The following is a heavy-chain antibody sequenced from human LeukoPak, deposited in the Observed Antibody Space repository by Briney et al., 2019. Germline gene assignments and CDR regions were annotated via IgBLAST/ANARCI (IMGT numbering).Heavy chain of an antibody. CDR1: GFTFSSYS. D-gene: IGHD6-6*01. J-gene: IGHJ4*02. CDR3: ARELISTSSVLLPDY. CDR2: ISSSSSYI. Sequence: GGSLRLSCAASGFTFSSYSMNWVRQAPGKGLEWVSSISSSSSYIYYADSVKDRFTISRDNAKNSLYLQMNSLGAEDTAVYYCARELISTSSVLLPDYWGQGTLVAVSS. V-gene: IGHV3-21*06.